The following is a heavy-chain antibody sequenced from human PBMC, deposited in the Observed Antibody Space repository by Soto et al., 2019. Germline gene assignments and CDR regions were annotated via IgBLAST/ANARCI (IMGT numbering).Heavy chain of an antibody. V-gene: IGHV5-51*01. Sequence: PGESLKISCQGSGYSFTNYWVGWVRQIPGRGLEWMGIIYPGDSDTRYSPSFQGQVTISADKSISTAYLQWSSLKASDTAMYYCARGGHKGLYGMDVWGQGTTVTVSS. D-gene: IGHD3-16*01. CDR3: ARGGHKGLYGMDV. CDR1: GYSFTNYW. CDR2: IYPGDSDT. J-gene: IGHJ6*02.